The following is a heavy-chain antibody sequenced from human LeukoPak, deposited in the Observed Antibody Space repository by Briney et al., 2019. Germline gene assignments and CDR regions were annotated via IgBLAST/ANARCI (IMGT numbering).Heavy chain of an antibody. D-gene: IGHD4-23*01. CDR3: AVPYYGGNSRVFDY. CDR2: IYYSGST. CDR1: GYSISSGYY. Sequence: TPSETLSLTCTVSGYSISSGYYWGWIRQPPGKGLEWIGSIYYSGSTYYNPSLKSRVTISVDASKNQFSLKLSSVTAADTAVYYCAVPYYGGNSRVFDYWGQGTLVTISS. J-gene: IGHJ4*02. V-gene: IGHV4-38-2*02.